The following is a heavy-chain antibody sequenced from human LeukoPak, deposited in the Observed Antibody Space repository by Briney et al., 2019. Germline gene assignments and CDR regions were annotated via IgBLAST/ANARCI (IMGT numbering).Heavy chain of an antibody. Sequence: PGGSLRLSCAASGFTFSSYAMSWVRQPPGKGQEWVSAISGSGGSTYYADSVKGRFTISRDNSKNTLYLQMNSLRAEDTAVYHCARGWYSFDYWGQGTLVTVSS. CDR1: GFTFSSYA. CDR3: ARGWYSFDY. V-gene: IGHV3-23*01. J-gene: IGHJ4*02. CDR2: ISGSGGST. D-gene: IGHD6-19*01.